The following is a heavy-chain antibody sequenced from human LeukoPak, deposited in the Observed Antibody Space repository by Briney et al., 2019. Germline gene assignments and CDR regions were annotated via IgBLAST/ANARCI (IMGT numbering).Heavy chain of an antibody. CDR1: RFTFSTYG. Sequence: GGSLRLSCAASRFTFSTYGMHWVRQAPGKGLEWVAYIQYDGSNQQYADSVKGRFTISRDNSRNTLYLQMNTLRAEDTAVYYCARAEIWGQGTLVTVSS. V-gene: IGHV3-30*02. CDR2: IQYDGSNQ. J-gene: IGHJ4*02. CDR3: ARAEI.